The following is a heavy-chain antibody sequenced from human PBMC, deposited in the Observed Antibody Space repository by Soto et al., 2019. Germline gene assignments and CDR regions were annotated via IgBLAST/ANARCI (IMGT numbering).Heavy chain of an antibody. V-gene: IGHV1-46*01. CDR3: ARDPEGDSSGWFTLGDY. J-gene: IGHJ4*02. CDR2: INPSGGST. D-gene: IGHD6-19*01. CDR1: GYTFTSYY. Sequence: QVQLVQSGAEVKKPGASVKVSCKASGYTFTSYYMHWVRQAPGQGLEWMGIINPSGGSTSYAQKFQGRVTMTRDTSTSTVYMELSSLRSEDTAVYYCARDPEGDSSGWFTLGDYWGQGTLVTVSS.